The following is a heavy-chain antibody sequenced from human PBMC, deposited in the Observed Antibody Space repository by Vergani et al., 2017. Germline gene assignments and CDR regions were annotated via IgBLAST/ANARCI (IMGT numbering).Heavy chain of an antibody. CDR3: ARLLGDSGNYYLDY. Sequence: EEQLVQSGAEVKKPGESLKISCKGSGYSFSNYWIAWVRQMPGKGLEWMGIIYPADSDTTYRPSFQGQVTFSGDKSISTAYLQWSSVKASDTAIYYCARLLGDSGNYYLDYGAREPWSPSPQ. J-gene: IGHJ4*02. CDR2: IYPADSDT. D-gene: IGHD4-11*01. CDR1: GYSFSNYW. V-gene: IGHV5-51*01.